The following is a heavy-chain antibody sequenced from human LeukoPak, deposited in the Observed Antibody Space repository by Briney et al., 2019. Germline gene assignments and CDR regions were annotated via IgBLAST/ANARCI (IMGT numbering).Heavy chain of an antibody. J-gene: IGHJ4*02. CDR3: ARVISSGRYFDY. CDR2: INPFGGST. CDR1: GYTFTNYY. D-gene: IGHD1-26*01. Sequence: GASVKVSCKASGYTFTNYYIHWVRQAPGQGLEWMGIINPFGGSTTYAQKFQGRVTMTRDTSTSTVYMELSSLRSEDTAVYYCARVISSGRYFDYWGQGTLVTVSS. V-gene: IGHV1-46*01.